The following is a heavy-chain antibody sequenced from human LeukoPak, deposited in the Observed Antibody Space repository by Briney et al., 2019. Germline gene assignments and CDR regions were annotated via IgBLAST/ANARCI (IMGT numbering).Heavy chain of an antibody. CDR1: GFTFSSYS. CDR2: ISSSSSYI. V-gene: IGHV3-21*01. J-gene: IGHJ4*02. Sequence: GGSLRLSCAASGFTFSSYSMNWVRQAPGQGLEWFSSISSSSSYIYDADSVKGRFTISRDNAKNSLYLQMNSLRAEDTAVYYCASLKLALLESFAYWGQGTLVTVSS. D-gene: IGHD1-1*01. CDR3: ASLKLALLESFAY.